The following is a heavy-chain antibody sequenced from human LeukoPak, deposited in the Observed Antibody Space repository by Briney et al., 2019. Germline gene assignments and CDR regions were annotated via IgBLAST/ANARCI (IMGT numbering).Heavy chain of an antibody. CDR2: IYYSGST. CDR1: GGSISGYY. J-gene: IGHJ4*02. Sequence: SETLSLTCTVSGGSISGYYWGWIRQPPGKGLEWIGSIYYSGSTYYNPSLKSRVTISVDTSKNQFSLKLSSVTAADTAVYYCARGSDVLDNPLYYDFWSGYYDYWGQGTLVTVSS. CDR3: ARGSDVLDNPLYYDFWSGYYDY. V-gene: IGHV4-39*07. D-gene: IGHD3-3*01.